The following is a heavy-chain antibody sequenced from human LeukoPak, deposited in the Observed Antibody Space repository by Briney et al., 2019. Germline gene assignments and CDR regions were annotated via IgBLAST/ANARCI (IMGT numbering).Heavy chain of an antibody. Sequence: GGSLRLSCAASGFTFSSYAMSCVRQAPGKGLEWVSAISGSGGSTYYADSVKGRFTISRDNSKNTLYLQMNSLRAEDTAVYYCAKDRSYGGNPWYFDYWGQGTLVTVSS. CDR2: ISGSGGST. CDR3: AKDRSYGGNPWYFDY. CDR1: GFTFSSYA. V-gene: IGHV3-23*01. D-gene: IGHD4-23*01. J-gene: IGHJ4*02.